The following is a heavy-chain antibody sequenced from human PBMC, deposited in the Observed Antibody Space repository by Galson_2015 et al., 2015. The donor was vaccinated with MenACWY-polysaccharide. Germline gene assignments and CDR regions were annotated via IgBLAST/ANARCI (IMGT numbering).Heavy chain of an antibody. D-gene: IGHD4-17*01. CDR3: ARGMGTDTYGLAFDY. V-gene: IGHV3-13*01. CDR1: GFSVRSHD. CDR2: IGSADDT. Sequence: SLRLSCAVSGFSVRSHDMFWVRQRPGLGLEWVSSIGSADDTYYRGSVRGRFTISRDAANNSLDLQMNNVRAGDTAVYYCARGMGTDTYGLAFDYWGQGIQVSVSS. J-gene: IGHJ4*02.